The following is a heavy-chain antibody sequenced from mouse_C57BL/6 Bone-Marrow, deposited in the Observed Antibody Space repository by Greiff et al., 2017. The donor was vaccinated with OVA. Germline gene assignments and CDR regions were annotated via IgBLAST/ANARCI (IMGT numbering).Heavy chain of an antibody. V-gene: IGHV1-26*01. CDR2: INPNNGGT. D-gene: IGHD2-5*01. Sequence: EVQLQQSGPELVKPGASVKISCKASGYTFTDYYMNWVKQSHGKSLEWIGDINPNNGGTSYNQKFKGKATLTVDKSSSTAYMELRSLTSEDSAVYYCARPSNYYYAMDYWGQGTSVTVSS. CDR3: ARPSNYYYAMDY. CDR1: GYTFTDYY. J-gene: IGHJ4*01.